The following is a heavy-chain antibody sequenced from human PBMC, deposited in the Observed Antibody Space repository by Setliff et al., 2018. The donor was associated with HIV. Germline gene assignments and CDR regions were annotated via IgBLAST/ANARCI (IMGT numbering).Heavy chain of an antibody. Sequence: GESLKISCEASAFIFTTYGMHWVRQAPGKGLEWIAFIRYDGNDKYYADSVKGRFTISRDNSKNTVDLQMNSLRAEDTAVYYCAKDGDYSNWDYDAFDIWGQGTMVTVSS. CDR1: AFIFTTYG. V-gene: IGHV3-30*02. D-gene: IGHD1-7*01. CDR2: IRYDGNDK. J-gene: IGHJ3*02. CDR3: AKDGDYSNWDYDAFDI.